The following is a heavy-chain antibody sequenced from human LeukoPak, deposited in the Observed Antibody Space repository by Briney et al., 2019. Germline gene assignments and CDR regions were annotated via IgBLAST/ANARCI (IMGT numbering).Heavy chain of an antibody. D-gene: IGHD1-26*01. CDR3: ARANRWELAEYFQH. CDR1: GYTFTSYG. CDR2: ISAYNGNT. J-gene: IGHJ1*01. Sequence: GASVKVSRKASGYTFTSYGISWVRQAPGQGLEWMGWISAYNGNTNYAQKLQGRVTMTTDTSTSTAYMELRSLRSDDTAVYYCARANRWELAEYFQHWGQGTLVTVSS. V-gene: IGHV1-18*01.